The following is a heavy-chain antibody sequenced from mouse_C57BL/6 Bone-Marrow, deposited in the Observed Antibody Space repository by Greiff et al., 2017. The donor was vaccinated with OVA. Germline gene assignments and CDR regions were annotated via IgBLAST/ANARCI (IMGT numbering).Heavy chain of an antibody. CDR3: AKKRGGTGYYYAMDY. V-gene: IGHV2-5*01. CDR1: GFSLTSYG. J-gene: IGHJ4*01. Sequence: VQLQQSGPGQVQPSQSLSITRTVSGFSLTSYGVHWVRQSPGKGLEWLGVIWRGGSADYNAAFMSRLSITKDNSKSQVFFKMNSLQADDTAIYYCAKKRGGTGYYYAMDYWGQGTSVTVSS. CDR2: IWRGGSA. D-gene: IGHD3-3*01.